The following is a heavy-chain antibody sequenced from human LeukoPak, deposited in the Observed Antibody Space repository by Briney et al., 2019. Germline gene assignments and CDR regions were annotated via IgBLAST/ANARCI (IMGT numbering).Heavy chain of an antibody. J-gene: IGHJ4*02. CDR1: GYTFTSYD. V-gene: IGHV1-8*01. D-gene: IGHD6-13*01. CDR3: ARGGFGSIPFDY. CDR2: MNPNSGNT. Sequence: ASVKVSCKASGYTFTSYDINWVRQAPGQGLEWMGWMNPNSGNTGYAQKFQGRVTMTRNTSISTAYMELSSLRSEDTAVYYCARGGFGSIPFDYWGQGTLVTVAS.